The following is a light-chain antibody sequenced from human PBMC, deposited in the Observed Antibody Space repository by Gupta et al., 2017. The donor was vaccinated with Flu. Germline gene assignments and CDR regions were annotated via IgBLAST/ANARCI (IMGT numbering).Light chain of an antibody. CDR3: FSYTTSDTLV. J-gene: IGLJ3*02. CDR2: EVS. V-gene: IGLV2-14*01. CDR1: SNDVGGYNF. Sequence: QSALTQPASVSGSPGQSITISCTGTSNDVGGYNFVSWYQQHPGKAPSLLIYEVSNRPSAFASRFSASKSGNTASLTISGPKEEDAGDYYCFSYTTSDTLVFGGGTKLTVL.